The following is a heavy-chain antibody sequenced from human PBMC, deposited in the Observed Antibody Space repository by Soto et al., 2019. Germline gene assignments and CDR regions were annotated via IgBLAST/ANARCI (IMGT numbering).Heavy chain of an antibody. CDR3: ARTPQAGNDFHV. CDR1: GFSFSDHY. J-gene: IGHJ6*02. CDR2: SRNKANSYTT. Sequence: GGSLRLSCAVSGFSFSDHYMDWVRQAPGKGLEWVARSRNKANSYTTEYAASVKGRFIISRDDSKNLLYLQMNSLKTEDTAVYYCARTPQAGNDFHVWGQGTTVTVSS. V-gene: IGHV3-72*01. D-gene: IGHD3-3*01.